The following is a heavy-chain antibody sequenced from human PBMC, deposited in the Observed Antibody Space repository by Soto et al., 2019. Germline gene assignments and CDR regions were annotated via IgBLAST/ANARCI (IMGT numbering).Heavy chain of an antibody. CDR1: GFTFSSYA. CDR3: ARTWIQLWWEAFDI. J-gene: IGHJ3*02. Sequence: GGSLRLSCAASGFTFSSYAMHWVRQAPGKGLEWVAVISYDGSNKYYADSVKGRFTISRDNSKNTLYLQMNSLRAEDTAVYYCARTWIQLWWEAFDIWGQGTMVTVSS. V-gene: IGHV3-30-3*01. D-gene: IGHD5-18*01. CDR2: ISYDGSNK.